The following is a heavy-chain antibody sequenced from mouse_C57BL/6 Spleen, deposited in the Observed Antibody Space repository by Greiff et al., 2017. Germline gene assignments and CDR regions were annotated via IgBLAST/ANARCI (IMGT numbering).Heavy chain of an antibody. V-gene: IGHV1-81*01. D-gene: IGHD1-1*01. CDR1: GYTFTSYG. J-gene: IGHJ2*01. CDR2: IYPRSGNT. CDR3: ARSDYGSSYDYFDY. Sequence: QVQLKQSGAELARPGASVKLSCKASGYTFTSYGISWVKQSTGQGLEWIGEIYPRSGNTYYNEKFKGKATLTADKSSSTAYMELRSLTSEDSAVYFCARSDYGSSYDYFDYWGQGTTLTVSS.